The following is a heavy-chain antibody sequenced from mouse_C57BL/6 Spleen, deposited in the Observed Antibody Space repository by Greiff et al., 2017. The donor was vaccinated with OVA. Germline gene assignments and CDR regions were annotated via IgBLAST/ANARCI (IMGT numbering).Heavy chain of an antibody. CDR2: INYDGSST. CDR1: GFTFSDYY. V-gene: IGHV5-16*01. CDR3: ARCGYYVFDY. Sequence: EVQLVESEGGLVQPGSSMKLSCTASGFTFSDYYMAWVRQVPEKGLEWVANINYDGSSTYYLDSLKSRFIISRDNAKNILYLQMSSLKSEDTATYYCARCGYYVFDYWGQGTTLTVSS. J-gene: IGHJ2*01. D-gene: IGHD2-3*01.